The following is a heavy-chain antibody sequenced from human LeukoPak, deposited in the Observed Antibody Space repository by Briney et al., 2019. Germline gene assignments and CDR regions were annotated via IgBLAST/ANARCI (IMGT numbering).Heavy chain of an antibody. V-gene: IGHV3-23*01. CDR1: GFTFSSYA. CDR3: AFPYFFVDAFDI. Sequence: PGGSLRLSCAASGFTFSSYAMSWVRQAPGKGLEWVSAISGGGGSTYYADSVKGRFTISRDNSKNTLYLQMNSLRAEDTAVYYCAFPYFFVDAFDIWGQGTMVTVSS. D-gene: IGHD2-15*01. J-gene: IGHJ3*02. CDR2: ISGGGGST.